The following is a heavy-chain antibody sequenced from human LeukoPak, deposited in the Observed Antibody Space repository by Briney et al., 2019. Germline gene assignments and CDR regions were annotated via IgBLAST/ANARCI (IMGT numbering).Heavy chain of an antibody. CDR2: INTSGGGT. V-gene: IGHV3-23*01. D-gene: IGHD3-3*01. CDR1: GFTFSTYA. CDR3: ARNWRPGT. Sequence: PGESLRLSCAASGFTFSTYALGWVRQSPGKGLEWVSVINTSGGGTYYTESVQGRFTISRDNTKDTLYLQMNSLRVEDTAVYYCARNWRPGTWGQGTLVTVSS. J-gene: IGHJ5*02.